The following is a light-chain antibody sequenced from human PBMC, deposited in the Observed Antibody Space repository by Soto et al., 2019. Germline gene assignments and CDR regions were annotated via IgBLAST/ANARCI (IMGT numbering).Light chain of an antibody. J-gene: IGKJ5*01. CDR1: QGIGTY. CDR2: AAF. Sequence: IQLTQSPSSLSASVGDRVTISCRASQGIGTYLAWYQQKPGKAPKLLIYAAFTLHSGVPARFSGSRSGTDFTLTISSLQPEDFATYYCQQVNSYPQTFGQGTRLGIK. V-gene: IGKV1-9*01. CDR3: QQVNSYPQT.